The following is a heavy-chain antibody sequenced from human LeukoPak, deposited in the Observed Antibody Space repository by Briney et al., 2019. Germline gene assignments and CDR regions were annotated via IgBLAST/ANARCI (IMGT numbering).Heavy chain of an antibody. J-gene: IGHJ4*02. D-gene: IGHD6-19*01. CDR2: IYPGGSDT. CDR1: GYIFSSNW. Sequence: GESLKISCKGSGYIFSSNWIGWVRPMPGKGLEWMGIIYPGGSDTRYIPSFQGQVTISADKSISTAYLQWSSLKASDTAMYYCARRSGWYYFDYWGQGTLVTVSS. V-gene: IGHV5-51*01. CDR3: ARRSGWYYFDY.